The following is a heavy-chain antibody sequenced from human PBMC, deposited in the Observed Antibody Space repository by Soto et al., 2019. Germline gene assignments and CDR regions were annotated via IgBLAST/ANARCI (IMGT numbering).Heavy chain of an antibody. Sequence: GGSVRLSCAASGFTFSSYSMNWVRLAPGKGLEWVSYIRSSSDTIYYADSVKGRFTISRDNANNSLSLQLKSLRAEDTAVYYCASVVYYLFWSGTISHSSYMAVGGTGTTVTVSS. CDR1: GFTFSSYS. CDR2: IRSSSDTI. CDR3: ASVVYYLFWSGTISHSSYMAV. V-gene: IGHV3-48*01. J-gene: IGHJ6*03. D-gene: IGHD3-3*01.